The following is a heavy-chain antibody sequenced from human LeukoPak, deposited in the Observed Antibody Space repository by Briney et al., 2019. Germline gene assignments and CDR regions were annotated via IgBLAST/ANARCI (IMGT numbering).Heavy chain of an antibody. D-gene: IGHD1-26*01. J-gene: IGHJ4*02. CDR3: AKGGVVGAASPKYFDY. CDR2: ISYDGSNK. Sequence: GGSLRLSCTASGFTFSSNAMHWVRQAPGKGLEWVAVISYDGSNKYYADSVKGRFTISRDNSKNTLYLQMNSLRPEDTAVYYCAKGGVVGAASPKYFDYWGQGTLVTVSS. CDR1: GFTFSSNA. V-gene: IGHV3-30*18.